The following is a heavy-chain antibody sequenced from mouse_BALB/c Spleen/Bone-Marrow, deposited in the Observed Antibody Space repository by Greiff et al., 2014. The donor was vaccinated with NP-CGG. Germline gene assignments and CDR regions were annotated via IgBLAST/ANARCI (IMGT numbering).Heavy chain of an antibody. D-gene: IGHD4-1*01. V-gene: IGHV1S29*02. Sequence: VKISFTASVYTFPDYNMHWVNQSHGQSLDWIGYIYPSNGVTGYNQKFKSKATMTVDKSYSKAYMESRSMTAEDSGVYYCARLGLDYWGKGTILTVSS. J-gene: IGHJ2*01. CDR2: IYPSNGVT. CDR1: VYTFPDYN. CDR3: ARLGLDY.